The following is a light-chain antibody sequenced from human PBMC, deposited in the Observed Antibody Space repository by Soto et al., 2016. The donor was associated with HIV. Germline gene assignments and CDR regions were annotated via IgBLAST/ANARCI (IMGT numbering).Light chain of an antibody. CDR2: KAS. CDR1: QSISSW. V-gene: IGKV1-5*03. CDR3: QQYNSYLWT. Sequence: DIQMTQSPSTLSASVGDRVTITCRASQSISSWLAWYQQKPGKAPKVLIYKASSLESGVPSRFSGSGSGTEFTLTTSSLQPDDFATYYCQQYNSYLWTFGQGTKVEIK. J-gene: IGKJ1*01.